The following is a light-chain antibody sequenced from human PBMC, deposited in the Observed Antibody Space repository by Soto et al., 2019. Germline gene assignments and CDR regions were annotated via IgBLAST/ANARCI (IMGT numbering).Light chain of an antibody. CDR3: QQYDNLLLT. J-gene: IGKJ4*01. V-gene: IGKV1-33*01. CDR2: ESS. Sequence: DIQMTQSPSSLSASLGDSVTITCQASHDISNYLNWYQHKPGKAPKLLIYESSNLEAGVPSRFSGSGSGTDFVFTISSLQPEDIATYYCQQYDNLLLTFGGGTKVEIK. CDR1: HDISNY.